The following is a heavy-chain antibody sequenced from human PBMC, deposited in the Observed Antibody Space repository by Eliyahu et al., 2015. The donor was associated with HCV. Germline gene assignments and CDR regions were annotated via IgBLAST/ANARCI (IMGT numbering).Heavy chain of an antibody. J-gene: IGHJ4*02. Sequence: EVQLVESGGGLVQPGGSLRLSCAASGFTFSDYYMDWVRQAPGKGPEWVGRSRNRANSYTTYHAASVKGRFSVSRDDSKNSLFLQMNSLRTEDTAVYYCVRVNPGGYYLFRGQGTLVTVSS. D-gene: IGHD2-8*01. V-gene: IGHV3-72*01. CDR2: SRNRANSYTT. CDR3: VRVNPGGYYLF. CDR1: GFTFSDYY.